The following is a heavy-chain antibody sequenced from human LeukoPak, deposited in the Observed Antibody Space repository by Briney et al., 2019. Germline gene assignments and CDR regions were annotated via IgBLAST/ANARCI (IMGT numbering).Heavy chain of an antibody. CDR1: GYTFTSYY. V-gene: IGHV1-46*01. Sequence: GAPVKVSCKASGYTFTSYYMHWVRQAPGQGLEWMGIINPSGGSTSYAQKFQGRVTMTRDTSTSTVYMELSSLRSEDTAVYYCARLSIVGAPAYWGQGTLVTVSS. CDR3: ARLSIVGAPAY. CDR2: INPSGGST. J-gene: IGHJ4*02. D-gene: IGHD1-26*01.